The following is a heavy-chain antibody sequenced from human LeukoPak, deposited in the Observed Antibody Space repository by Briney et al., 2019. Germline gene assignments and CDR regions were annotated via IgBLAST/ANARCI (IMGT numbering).Heavy chain of an antibody. Sequence: ASVKVSCRASGYTFTSYYMHWVRQAPGQGLEWMGIINPSGGSTSYAQKFQGRVTMTRDTSTSTVYMELSSLRSEDTAVYYCARGYSSSWYDRGAFDIWGQGTMVTVSS. CDR2: INPSGGST. CDR1: GYTFTSYY. CDR3: ARGYSSSWYDRGAFDI. D-gene: IGHD6-13*01. J-gene: IGHJ3*02. V-gene: IGHV1-46*03.